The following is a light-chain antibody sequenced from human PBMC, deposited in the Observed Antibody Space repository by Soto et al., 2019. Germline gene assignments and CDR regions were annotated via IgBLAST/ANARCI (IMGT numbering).Light chain of an antibody. V-gene: IGKV3-20*01. CDR1: QSVRSNY. Sequence: EIVLTQSPGTLSLSPGERATLSCRASQSVRSNYLAWYQQIPGQAPRLLVYGASSRATGIPDRFSGSGSGTDVTRSNRRLEPDDFAVYYCQHYGNSSFTVGGDTKVEIK. J-gene: IGKJ4*01. CDR2: GAS. CDR3: QHYGNSSFT.